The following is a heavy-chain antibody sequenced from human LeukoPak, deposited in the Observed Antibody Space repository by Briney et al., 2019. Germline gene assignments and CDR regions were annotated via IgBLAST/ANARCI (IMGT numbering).Heavy chain of an antibody. J-gene: IGHJ4*02. CDR3: ARATRKLQYFDY. CDR1: GGSFSGYY. V-gene: IGHV4-34*01. D-gene: IGHD4-23*01. CDR2: INHSGST. Sequence: SETLSLTCAVYGGSFSGYYWSWIRQPPGKGLEWIGEINHSGSTNYNPSLKSRVTISVDTSKNQFSLKLSSVTAADTAVYYCARATRKLQYFDYWGQGTLVTVSS.